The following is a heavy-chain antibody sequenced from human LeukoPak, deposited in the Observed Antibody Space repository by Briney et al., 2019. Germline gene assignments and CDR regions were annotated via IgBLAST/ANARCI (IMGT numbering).Heavy chain of an antibody. Sequence: GGSLRLSCAASGFTFSGSAMHWVRQASGKGLEWVGRIRSKANDYATAYAASVKGRFAISRDDSKNTAYLQMNSLKTEDTAVYYCTRHEETTVTYCMDVWGQGTTVTVSS. CDR2: IRSKANDYAT. V-gene: IGHV3-73*01. D-gene: IGHD4-17*01. CDR1: GFTFSGSA. CDR3: TRHEETTVTYCMDV. J-gene: IGHJ6*02.